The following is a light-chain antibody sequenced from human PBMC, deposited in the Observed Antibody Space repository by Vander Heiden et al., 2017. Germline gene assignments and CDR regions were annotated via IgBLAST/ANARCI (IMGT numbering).Light chain of an antibody. CDR2: DVT. V-gene: IGLV2-11*01. CDR3: CSYAGTYTYV. Sequence: QSALTQPRSVSGYPGQSVTISCTGTSSDVGGYNYVSWYQQHPDKVPKLMVYDVTKRPSGVPDRFSGSKSGNTASLTISDLQAEDEADYYCCSYAGTYTYVFGTGTKVTVL. J-gene: IGLJ1*01. CDR1: SSDVGGYNY.